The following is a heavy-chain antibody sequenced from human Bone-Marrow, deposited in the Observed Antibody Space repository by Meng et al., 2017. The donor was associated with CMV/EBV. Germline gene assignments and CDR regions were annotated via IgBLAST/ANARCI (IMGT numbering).Heavy chain of an antibody. CDR3: AGGTSSGDYFDY. CDR2: ISSTGGTI. CDR1: GLTFSDNF. V-gene: IGHV3-11*01. J-gene: IGHJ4*02. D-gene: IGHD6-6*01. Sequence: VGALRLSFAASGLTFSDNFITWIRQAPGKGLEWVSYISSTGGTIYYADSVKGRFTVSRDNARNSLYLQMNSLRVEDTAVYYCAGGTSSGDYFDYWGQGTLVTVSS.